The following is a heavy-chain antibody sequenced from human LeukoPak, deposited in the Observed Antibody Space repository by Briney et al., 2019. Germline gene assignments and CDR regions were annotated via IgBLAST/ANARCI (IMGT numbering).Heavy chain of an antibody. D-gene: IGHD2-2*02. Sequence: GGSLRLSCTASGFIFSTSWMTWVRQAPGKGLEWVANINLDGSEKYYVDSVKGRFTISRDNAKNSLYLQMNSLRAEDTAVYYCARGSNYCSSISCHMNDWGQGTLVTVSP. CDR3: ARGSNYCSSISCHMND. J-gene: IGHJ4*02. CDR1: GFIFSTSW. V-gene: IGHV3-7*01. CDR2: INLDGSEK.